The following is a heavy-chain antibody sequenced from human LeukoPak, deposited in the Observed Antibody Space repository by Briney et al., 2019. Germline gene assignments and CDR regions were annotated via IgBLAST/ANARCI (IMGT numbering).Heavy chain of an antibody. CDR3: ARGRGGTATMVRGVLDP. J-gene: IGHJ5*02. Sequence: GASVKVSCKASGYTFTSYGISWVRQAPGQGLEWMGWISAYNGNTNYAQKLQGRVTMTTDTSTSTAYMELRSLRSDDMAVYYCARGRGGTATMVRGVLDPWGQGTLVTVSS. D-gene: IGHD3-10*01. CDR2: ISAYNGNT. V-gene: IGHV1-18*03. CDR1: GYTFTSYG.